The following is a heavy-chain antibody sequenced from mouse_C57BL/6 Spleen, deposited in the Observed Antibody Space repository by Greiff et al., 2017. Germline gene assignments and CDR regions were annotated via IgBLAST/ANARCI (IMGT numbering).Heavy chain of an antibody. CDR2: IDPANGNT. J-gene: IGHJ1*03. Sequence: VQLQQSVAELVRPGASVKLSCTASGFNIKNTYMHWVKQRPEQGLEWIGRIDPANGNTKSAPKFPGKATITADTSSNTASLQRSSLTSEDTAIYYCARSGDYYGSSSDWYFDVWGTGTTVTVSS. D-gene: IGHD1-1*01. V-gene: IGHV14-3*01. CDR1: GFNIKNTY. CDR3: ARSGDYYGSSSDWYFDV.